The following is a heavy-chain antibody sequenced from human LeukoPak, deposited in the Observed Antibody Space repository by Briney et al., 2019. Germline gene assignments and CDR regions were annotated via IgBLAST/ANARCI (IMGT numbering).Heavy chain of an antibody. Sequence: GGSLRLSCAASGFAFNNYGMHWVRQAPGKGLEWVALIWYDGNNENYADSVKGRFTISRDNSRNTLDLQMNSLRAEDTAVYYCARGWGSNVYASAFGFWGQGTMVTVSS. D-gene: IGHD3-16*01. CDR2: IWYDGNNE. CDR1: GFAFNNYG. V-gene: IGHV3-33*01. J-gene: IGHJ3*01. CDR3: ARGWGSNVYASAFGF.